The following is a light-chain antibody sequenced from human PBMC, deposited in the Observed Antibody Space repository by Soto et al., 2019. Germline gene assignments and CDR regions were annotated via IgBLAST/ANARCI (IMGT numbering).Light chain of an antibody. CDR2: GTS. J-gene: IGKJ1*01. Sequence: EIVLTQSPGTLSLSPGERATLSRRASRSISSTYVAWYQQKTGQAPRLFIYGTSTRATGIPDRFSGSGSGTDFTLTISRLEPEDFAVYYCQQYGGSTGTFGQGTKVEMK. CDR3: QQYGGSTGT. CDR1: RSISSTY. V-gene: IGKV3-20*01.